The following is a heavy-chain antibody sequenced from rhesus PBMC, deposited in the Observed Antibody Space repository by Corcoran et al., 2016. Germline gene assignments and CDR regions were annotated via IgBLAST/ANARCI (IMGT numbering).Heavy chain of an antibody. J-gene: IGHJ4*01. CDR1: GYSISSGYG. D-gene: IGHD3-34*01. Sequence: QVQLQESGPGLGKPSETLSLTCAVSGYSISSGYGGSWIRQPPGKGLVGGGFIGGSSGSPTYNPPLKSRVTISKDTSKKQFSLKLSSVTAADTAVYYCARGGSPDYWGQGVLVTVSS. CDR3: ARGGSPDY. CDR2: IGGSSGSP. V-gene: IGHV4-127*01.